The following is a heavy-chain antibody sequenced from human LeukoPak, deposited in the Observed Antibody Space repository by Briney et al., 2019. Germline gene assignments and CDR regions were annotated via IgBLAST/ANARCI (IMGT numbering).Heavy chain of an antibody. D-gene: IGHD2-15*01. Sequence: SETLSLTCTVSGYSISSGYYWGWIRQPPGKGLVWIGSIYHSGSTYYNPSLKSRVTISVDTSKNQFSLKLSSETAADTAVYYCARGPCSGGSCPFDYWGQGTLVTVSS. CDR2: IYHSGST. CDR1: GYSISSGYY. CDR3: ARGPCSGGSCPFDY. J-gene: IGHJ4*02. V-gene: IGHV4-38-2*02.